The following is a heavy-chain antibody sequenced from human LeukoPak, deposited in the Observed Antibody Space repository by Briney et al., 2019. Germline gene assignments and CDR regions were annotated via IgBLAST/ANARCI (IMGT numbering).Heavy chain of an antibody. CDR2: INHSGST. D-gene: IGHD5-18*01. V-gene: IGHV4-34*01. J-gene: IGHJ4*02. CDR3: ARGLRGYSYGRPFDY. Sequence: SETLSLTCTVSGVSISSYYWSWIRQPPGKGLEWIGEINHSGSTNYNPSLKSRVTISVDTSKNQFSLKLSSVTAADTAVYYCARGLRGYSYGRPFDYWGQGTLVTVSS. CDR1: GVSISSYY.